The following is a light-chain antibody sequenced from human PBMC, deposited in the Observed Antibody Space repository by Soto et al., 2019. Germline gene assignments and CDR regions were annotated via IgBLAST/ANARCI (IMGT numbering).Light chain of an antibody. V-gene: IGLV1-40*01. J-gene: IGLJ2*01. CDR3: QYYDSSLSGSVV. CDR1: SSNIGAGYD. CDR2: GNS. Sequence: QSVLTQPPSVSGAPGQRVTISCTGSSSNIGAGYDVHWYQQLPGTAPKLLIYGNSNRPSGVPDRFSGSKSGTSASLAITGLQAEDEADYYCQYYDSSLSGSVVFGGWTKLTVL.